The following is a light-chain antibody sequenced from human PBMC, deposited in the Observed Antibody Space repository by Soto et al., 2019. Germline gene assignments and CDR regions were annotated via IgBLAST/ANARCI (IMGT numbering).Light chain of an antibody. V-gene: IGKV1-5*03. CDR2: KAS. J-gene: IGKJ1*01. CDR1: QSISSW. CDR3: QQHNSYPWT. Sequence: DIQMTQSPSTLSASVGDRVTITCRASQSISSWLAWYQQKPGKAPKLLIYKASSLESGVPSRFXXXGXGTXXXXXXXXXXPDDFAXYYCQQHNSYPWTFGQGTKVEIK.